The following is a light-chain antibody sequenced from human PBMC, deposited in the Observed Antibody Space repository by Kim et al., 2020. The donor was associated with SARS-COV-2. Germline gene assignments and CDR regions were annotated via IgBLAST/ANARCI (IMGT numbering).Light chain of an antibody. J-gene: IGLJ2*01. CDR2: DVS. CDR3: SSYTSILHVV. CDR1: SRDVGGYNY. Sequence: GQAITLSCTGTSRDVGGYNYVSWYQKHPGKAPKLMIYDVSNRPSGVSNRFSGSKSGNTASLTISGLLAEDEADYYCSSYTSILHVVFGGGTQLTVL. V-gene: IGLV2-14*03.